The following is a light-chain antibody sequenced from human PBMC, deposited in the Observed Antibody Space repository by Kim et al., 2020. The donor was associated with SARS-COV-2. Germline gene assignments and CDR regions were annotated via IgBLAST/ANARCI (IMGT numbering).Light chain of an antibody. CDR3: QQYAASPFT. V-gene: IGKV3-20*01. Sequence: EIVLTQSPGTLSLSPGERATLSCRASQSVSGSHLAWYQQKPGQTPRILIYDASSRVTGISDRFSGSGSGTDFTLTISRLQPEDFAVYYCQQYAASPFTFGGETKVEIK. J-gene: IGKJ4*01. CDR2: DAS. CDR1: QSVSGSH.